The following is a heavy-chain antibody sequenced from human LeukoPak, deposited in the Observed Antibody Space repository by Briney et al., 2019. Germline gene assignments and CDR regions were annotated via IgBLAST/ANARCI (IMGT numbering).Heavy chain of an antibody. CDR2: INLKSGGT. V-gene: IGHV1-2*02. J-gene: IGHJ4*02. CDR1: GYTFTGYY. CDR3: ARSPDILTGENFDY. D-gene: IGHD3-9*01. Sequence: ASVNVSCKASGYTFTGYYMHWVRQAPGRGLEWMGWINLKSGGTNSAEKFQVRVTMTRDTTTSTAYMELSRLRFDDTAVYYCARSPDILTGENFDYWGQGTLVTVSS.